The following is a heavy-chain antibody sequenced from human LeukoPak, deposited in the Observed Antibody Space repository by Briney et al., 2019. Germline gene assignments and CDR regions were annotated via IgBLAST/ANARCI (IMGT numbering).Heavy chain of an antibody. D-gene: IGHD5-18*01. CDR3: ARQDGYSYGLWGLTWWFDP. V-gene: IGHV5-10-1*01. CDR1: GYSFTSYW. Sequence: GESLKISCKGSGYSFTSYWISWVRQMPGKGLEWMGRIDPSDSYTNYSPSFQGHVTISADKSISTAYLQWSSLKASDTAMYYCARQDGYSYGLWGLTWWFDPWGQGTLVTVSS. J-gene: IGHJ5*02. CDR2: IDPSDSYT.